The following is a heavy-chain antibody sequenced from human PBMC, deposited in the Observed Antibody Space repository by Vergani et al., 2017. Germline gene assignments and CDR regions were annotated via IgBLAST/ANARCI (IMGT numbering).Heavy chain of an antibody. CDR3: ARYDYSSSWYYYYYMDV. CDR1: GFTFSSYS. Sequence: EVQLVESGGGLVKPGGSLRLSCAASGFTFSSYSMNWVRQAPGKGLEWVSSISSSSSYIYYADSVKGRFTISRDNAKNSLYLQMNSLRAEDTAVYYRARYDYSSSWYYYYYMDVWGKGTTVTVSS. J-gene: IGHJ6*03. CDR2: ISSSSSYI. D-gene: IGHD6-13*01. V-gene: IGHV3-21*01.